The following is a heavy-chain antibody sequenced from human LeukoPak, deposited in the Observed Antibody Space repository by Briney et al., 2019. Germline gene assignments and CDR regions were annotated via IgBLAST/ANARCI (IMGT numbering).Heavy chain of an antibody. D-gene: IGHD4-23*01. Sequence: SETLSLTCTVSGGSISSYYWSWIRQPAGKGLEWIGRIYTSGGTNYNPSLKSRVTMSVDTSNNQFSLKLTSVTAADTAVYYCARDPDYGAKGSDIWGQGTMVTVSS. V-gene: IGHV4-4*07. CDR3: ARDPDYGAKGSDI. CDR1: GGSISSYY. J-gene: IGHJ3*02. CDR2: IYTSGGT.